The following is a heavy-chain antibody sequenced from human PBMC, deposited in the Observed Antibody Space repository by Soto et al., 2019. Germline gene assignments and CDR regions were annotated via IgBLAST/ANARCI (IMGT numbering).Heavy chain of an antibody. D-gene: IGHD3-10*01. Sequence: SGPTLVNPTQTRTLTCTFSGFSLSTSGMRVSWIRQPPGKALEWLARIDWDDDKFYSTSLKTRLTISKDTSKNQVVLTMTNMDPVDTATYYCARSMVRGVMDYGMDVWGQGTTVTVSS. CDR2: IDWDDDK. CDR1: GFSLSTSGMR. V-gene: IGHV2-70*04. J-gene: IGHJ6*02. CDR3: ARSMVRGVMDYGMDV.